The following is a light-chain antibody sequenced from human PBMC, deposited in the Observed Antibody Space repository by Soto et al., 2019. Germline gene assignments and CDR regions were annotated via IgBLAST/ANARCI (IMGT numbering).Light chain of an antibody. Sequence: ILMTQSPATLSVSPEERATLSCRANQSVSNNLAWYQQKPGQAPRLLIYDASARATGIPARFSGSGSGTEFTLTISGQQSEDFAVYYCQQYNNWPPWTFGQGTKVEIK. J-gene: IGKJ1*01. CDR1: QSVSNN. V-gene: IGKV3-15*01. CDR3: QQYNNWPPWT. CDR2: DAS.